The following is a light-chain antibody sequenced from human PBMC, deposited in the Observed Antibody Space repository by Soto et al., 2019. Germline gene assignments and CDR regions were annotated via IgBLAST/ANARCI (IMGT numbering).Light chain of an antibody. Sequence: DIQMTQSPSSLSASVGDRVTITCRASQSISTYLNWYQQIPGKAPKVLIYDTSSLQSGVPSRFSGSGSVTDFALTITNLQPEDFATYYCQQTYTIPRSTFGQGTKLEI. CDR3: QQTYTIPRST. J-gene: IGKJ2*01. V-gene: IGKV1-39*01. CDR2: DTS. CDR1: QSISTY.